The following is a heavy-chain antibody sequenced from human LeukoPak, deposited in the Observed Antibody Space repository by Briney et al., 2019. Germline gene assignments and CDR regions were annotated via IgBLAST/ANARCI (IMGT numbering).Heavy chain of an antibody. V-gene: IGHV3-9*01. J-gene: IGHJ4*02. D-gene: IGHD3-22*01. CDR3: AKDMVTKIVVEIALDY. CDR2: ISWNSGSI. Sequence: AGGSLRLSCAASGFTFDDYAMHWVRQAPGKGLEWVSGISWNSGSIGYADSVKGRFTISRDNAKNSLYLQMNSLRAEDTALYYCAKDMVTKIVVEIALDYWGQGTLVTVSS. CDR1: GFTFDDYA.